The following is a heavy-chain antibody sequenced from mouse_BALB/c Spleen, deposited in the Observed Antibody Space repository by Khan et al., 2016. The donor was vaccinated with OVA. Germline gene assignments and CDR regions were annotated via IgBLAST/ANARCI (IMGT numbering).Heavy chain of an antibody. V-gene: IGHV9-3-1*01. CDR2: INTYTGEP. J-gene: IGHJ4*01. D-gene: IGHD2-14*01. CDR1: GFTFTNYG. CDR3: ERVGYNGTMDC. Sequence: QIQLVQSGPELKKPGETVQISCKASGFTFTNYGMNWVKQAPGKGLKWMGWINTYTGEPTFADDFKGRFAFSLETSASTAYLQINRLKNEDTATYFCERVGYNGTMDCWGQGTSVTVAS.